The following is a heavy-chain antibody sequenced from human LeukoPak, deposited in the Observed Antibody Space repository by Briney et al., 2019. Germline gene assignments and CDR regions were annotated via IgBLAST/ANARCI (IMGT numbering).Heavy chain of an antibody. Sequence: SETLSLTCTVSGGSISSYYWSWIRQPPGKGLGWIGHIYYSGSTNYNPSLKSRVTISMDTSKNQFSLKLSSVTAADTAVYYCARATYYGSSSPAFDVWGQGTMVTVSS. CDR2: IYYSGST. J-gene: IGHJ3*01. V-gene: IGHV4-59*01. CDR3: ARATYYGSSSPAFDV. D-gene: IGHD6-6*01. CDR1: GGSISSYY.